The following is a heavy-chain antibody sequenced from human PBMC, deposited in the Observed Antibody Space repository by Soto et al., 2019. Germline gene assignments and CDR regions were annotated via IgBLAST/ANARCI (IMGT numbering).Heavy chain of an antibody. V-gene: IGHV3-23*01. D-gene: IGHD6-19*01. CDR2: IDYTGGTT. CDR3: AKDATRTDGWYYFDY. CDR1: GFTFSILA. Sequence: GGSLRLSCAASGFTFSILAMGWVRQAPGKGLEWVSVIDYTGGTTYYTDSVKGRFTISRDNSKKMLYLQMNSLRAEDTAVYYCAKDATRTDGWYYFDYWGQGALVTVSS. J-gene: IGHJ4*02.